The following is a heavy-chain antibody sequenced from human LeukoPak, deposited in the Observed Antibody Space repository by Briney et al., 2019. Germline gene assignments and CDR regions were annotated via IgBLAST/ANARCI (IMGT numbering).Heavy chain of an antibody. CDR1: GGTFSSYA. CDR2: IIPIFGTA. Sequence: SVKVSCKASGGTFSSYAISWVRQAPGQGLEWMGGIIPIFGTANYAQKFQGRVTITADESTSTAYIELSSLRSEDTAVYYCARCPVTMVRGVIIVDAFDIWGQGTMVTVSS. J-gene: IGHJ3*02. CDR3: ARCPVTMVRGVIIVDAFDI. D-gene: IGHD3-10*01. V-gene: IGHV1-69*13.